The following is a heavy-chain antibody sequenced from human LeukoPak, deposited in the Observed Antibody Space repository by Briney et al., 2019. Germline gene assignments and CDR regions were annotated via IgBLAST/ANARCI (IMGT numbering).Heavy chain of an antibody. CDR1: GVTFSTYA. CDR3: ASGYCSTARCFASYEMDV. Sequence: SVKVSCKASGVTFSTYAISWVRQDPGQGLEWMGGFILLFGTPSYAQKFQGRVTITADKSTSTAYVELSSLRSEDTAVYYCASGYCSTARCFASYEMDVWGQGTTVTVSS. CDR2: FILLFGTP. D-gene: IGHD2-2*03. V-gene: IGHV1-69*06. J-gene: IGHJ6*02.